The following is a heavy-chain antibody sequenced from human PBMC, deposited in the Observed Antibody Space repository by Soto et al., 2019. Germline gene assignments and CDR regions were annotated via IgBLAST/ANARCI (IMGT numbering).Heavy chain of an antibody. V-gene: IGHV4-30-4*01. J-gene: IGHJ4*02. CDR1: GGSISSGDYY. CDR3: ARASYGSGSYYPPHFDY. Sequence: PSETLSLTCTVSGGSISSGDYYWGWIRQPPGKGLEWIGYIYYSGSTYYNPSLKSRVTISVDTSKNQFSLKLSSVTAADTAVYYCARASYGSGSYYPPHFDYWGQGTLVTVSS. CDR2: IYYSGST. D-gene: IGHD3-10*01.